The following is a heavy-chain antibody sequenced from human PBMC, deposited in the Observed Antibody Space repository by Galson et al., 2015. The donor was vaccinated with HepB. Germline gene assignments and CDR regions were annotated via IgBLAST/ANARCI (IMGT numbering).Heavy chain of an antibody. CDR3: TIGIGYGGGGYFDY. V-gene: IGHV3-15*07. CDR1: GFTFSNAW. D-gene: IGHD4-23*01. J-gene: IGHJ4*02. Sequence: SLRLSCAASGFTFSNAWMNWVRQAPGKGLEWVGRIKSKTDGGTTDYAAPVKGRFTISRDDSKNTLYLQMNSLKTEDTAVYYCTIGIGYGGGGYFDYWGQGTLVTVSS. CDR2: IKSKTDGGTT.